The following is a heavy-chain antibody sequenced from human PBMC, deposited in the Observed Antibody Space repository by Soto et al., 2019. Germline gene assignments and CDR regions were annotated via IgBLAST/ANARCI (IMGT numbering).Heavy chain of an antibody. CDR3: VRNFYGGTYYFDY. J-gene: IGHJ4*02. CDR2: IRSRPNSDTT. CDR1: GFTFSDHY. V-gene: IGHV3-72*01. Sequence: EVQLVASGGGLVQPGGSLRLSCEVSGFTFSDHYMDWVRQAPGKGLEWVGRIRSRPNSDTTEYAASVKGRFTIARDDSQNSLYLQMNSLKPEDTAVYYCVRNFYGGTYYFDYWGQGTLLTVS. D-gene: IGHD1-26*01.